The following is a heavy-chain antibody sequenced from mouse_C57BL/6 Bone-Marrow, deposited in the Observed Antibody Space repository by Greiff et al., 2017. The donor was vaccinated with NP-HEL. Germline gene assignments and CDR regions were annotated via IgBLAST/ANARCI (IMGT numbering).Heavy chain of an antibody. CDR1: GFTFSDYY. CDR3: ARQGLYGFPDY. Sequence: EVQLVESGGGLVQPGGSLKLSCAASGFTFSDYYMYWVRQTPEKRLEWVAYISNGGGSTYYPDTVKGRFTISRDNAKNTLYLQMSRLKSEDTAMYYCARQGLYGFPDYWGQGTTLTVSS. J-gene: IGHJ2*01. D-gene: IGHD1-1*02. V-gene: IGHV5-12*01. CDR2: ISNGGGST.